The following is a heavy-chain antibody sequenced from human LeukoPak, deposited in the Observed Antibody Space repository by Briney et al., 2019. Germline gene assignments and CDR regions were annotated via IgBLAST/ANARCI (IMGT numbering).Heavy chain of an antibody. CDR3: AKDSDYWYFDY. Sequence: GGSLRLSCEVSGFTFSSYWMNWVRQAPGKGLEWVSAISGSGGSTYYADSVKGRFTISRDNSKNTLYLQMNSLRAEDTAVYYCAKDSDYWYFDYWGQGTLVTVSS. CDR2: ISGSGGST. D-gene: IGHD2-8*02. V-gene: IGHV3-23*01. J-gene: IGHJ4*02. CDR1: GFTFSSYW.